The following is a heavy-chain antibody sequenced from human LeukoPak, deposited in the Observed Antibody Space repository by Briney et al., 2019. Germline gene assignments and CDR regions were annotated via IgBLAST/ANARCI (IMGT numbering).Heavy chain of an antibody. Sequence: GASVMVSCRTSGYTFTNYYMHWVRQAPGQGLEWLGIINPNGGGTYYAQKFQGRVTMTGDTSTNTVYMELRSLTSDDTAVYYCARDGEPVVPGEAVFYGMDVWGQGTSVIVSS. CDR3: ARDGEPVVPGEAVFYGMDV. CDR2: INPNGGGT. V-gene: IGHV1-46*01. D-gene: IGHD3-22*01. J-gene: IGHJ6*02. CDR1: GYTFTNYY.